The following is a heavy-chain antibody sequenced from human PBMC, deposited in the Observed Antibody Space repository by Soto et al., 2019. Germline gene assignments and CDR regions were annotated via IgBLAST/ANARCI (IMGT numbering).Heavy chain of an antibody. V-gene: IGHV1-46*01. CDR3: ARESPYDILTGQPYYYGMDV. J-gene: IGHJ6*02. CDR2: INPSGGST. Sequence: GXSVKVSCKASVYTFTSYYMHWVRQAPGQGLEWMGIINPSGGSTSYAQKFQGRVTMTRDTSTSTVYMELSSLRSGDTAVYYCARESPYDILTGQPYYYGMDVWGQETTVTVSS. CDR1: VYTFTSYY. D-gene: IGHD3-9*01.